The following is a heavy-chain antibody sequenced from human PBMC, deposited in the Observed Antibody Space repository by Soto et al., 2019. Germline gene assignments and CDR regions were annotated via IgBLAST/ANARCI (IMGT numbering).Heavy chain of an antibody. Sequence: QVHLQESGPGLVRPSQTLSLTCTVSGSINSGGYYWSWVRQHPVKGLERIGYIHYSGSTWYNPSLKSRISTSVDTSKDQFSLKLRSVTVADTAVYYCARLRGSGGYSAYYFDSWGQGMLVIVSS. CDR1: GSINSGGYY. V-gene: IGHV4-31*03. J-gene: IGHJ4*02. CDR3: ARLRGSGGYSAYYFDS. D-gene: IGHD3-10*01. CDR2: IHYSGST.